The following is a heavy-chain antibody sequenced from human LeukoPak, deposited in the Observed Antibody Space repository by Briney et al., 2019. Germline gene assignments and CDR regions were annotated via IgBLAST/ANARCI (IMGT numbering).Heavy chain of an antibody. CDR3: AKDPSRVVRGVISRNDAFDI. D-gene: IGHD3-10*01. J-gene: IGHJ3*02. V-gene: IGHV3-30*02. CDR1: GFTFSSYG. CDR2: IRYDGSNK. Sequence: PGGSLRLSCAASGFTFSSYGMHWVHQAPGKGLEWVAFIRYDGSNKYYADSVKGRFTISRDNSKNTLYLQMNSLRAEDTAVYYCAKDPSRVVRGVISRNDAFDIWGQGTMVTVSS.